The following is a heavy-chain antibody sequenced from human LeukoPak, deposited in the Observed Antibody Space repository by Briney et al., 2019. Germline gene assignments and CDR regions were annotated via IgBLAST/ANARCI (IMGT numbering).Heavy chain of an antibody. Sequence: GGSLRLSCAASGFIFDDYALHWVRQAPGKGLEWVSGVSWNSGSIGYADSVKGRFTISRDSAKNSLYLQMSSLRAEDTALYYCAKGLTYSYREAIDFWGQGTLVTVSS. CDR1: GFIFDDYA. CDR2: VSWNSGSI. J-gene: IGHJ4*02. D-gene: IGHD3-16*02. V-gene: IGHV3-9*01. CDR3: AKGLTYSYREAIDF.